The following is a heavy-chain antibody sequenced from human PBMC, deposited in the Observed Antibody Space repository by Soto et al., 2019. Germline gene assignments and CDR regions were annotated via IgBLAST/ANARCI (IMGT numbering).Heavy chain of an antibody. CDR3: ASFPLVVAATRADY. Sequence: SETLSLTCAVYGGSFSGYYWSWIRQPPGKGLEWIGEINHSGSTNYNPSLKSRVTISVDTSKNQFSLKLSSVTAADTAVYYCASFPLVVAATRADYWRQGTLVTVSS. J-gene: IGHJ4*02. CDR1: GGSFSGYY. CDR2: INHSGST. V-gene: IGHV4-34*01. D-gene: IGHD2-15*01.